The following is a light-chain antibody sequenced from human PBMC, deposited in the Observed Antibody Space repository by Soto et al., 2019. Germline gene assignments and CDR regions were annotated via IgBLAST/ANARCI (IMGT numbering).Light chain of an antibody. J-gene: IGKJ4*01. CDR3: QQSYGTPLT. CDR1: QSISNY. CDR2: AAS. V-gene: IGKV1-39*01. Sequence: DMEMTQPPSSLSASVGDGVTITCRASQSISNYLNWYQHKPGKVPKLLIYAASSLQSGVPTRFSGSGSGTDCTLTINSLQPEDFATYYCQQSYGTPLTFGGGTKIEIK.